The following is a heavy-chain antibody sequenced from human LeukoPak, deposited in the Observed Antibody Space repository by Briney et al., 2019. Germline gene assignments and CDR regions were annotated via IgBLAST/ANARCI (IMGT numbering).Heavy chain of an antibody. CDR3: ARDRAAAAGYYYYMDV. J-gene: IGHJ6*03. Sequence: ASVKVSCKTSGYTFTGYYMHWVRQAPGQGLEWMGWINPNSGGTNYAQKFQGRVTMTRDTSISTAYMELSRLRSDDTAVYYCARDRAAAAGYYYYMDVWGKGTTVTVSS. D-gene: IGHD6-13*01. CDR2: INPNSGGT. CDR1: GYTFTGYY. V-gene: IGHV1-2*02.